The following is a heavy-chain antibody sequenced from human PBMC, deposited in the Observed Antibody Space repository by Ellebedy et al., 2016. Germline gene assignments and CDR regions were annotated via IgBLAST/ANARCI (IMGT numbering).Heavy chain of an antibody. D-gene: IGHD3-9*01. CDR1: GYSFTSYW. Sequence: GESLKISCKGSGYSFTSYWIGWVRQMPGKGLEWMGIIYPGDSDTRYSPSFQGQVTISADKSISTAYLQWSSLKASDTAMYYCARQEPYYDILTGYDYWGQGTLVTVSS. V-gene: IGHV5-51*01. J-gene: IGHJ4*02. CDR2: IYPGDSDT. CDR3: ARQEPYYDILTGYDY.